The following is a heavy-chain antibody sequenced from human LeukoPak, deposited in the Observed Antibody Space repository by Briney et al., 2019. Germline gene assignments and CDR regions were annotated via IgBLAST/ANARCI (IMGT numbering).Heavy chain of an antibody. Sequence: PSETLSLTCTVSGGSISSSSYYWGWIRQPPGKGLEWIGSIYYSGSTYYNPSLKCRVTISVDTSKNQFSLKLSSVTAADTAVYYCARNPGRQWLVARPFDYWGQGTLVTVSS. D-gene: IGHD6-19*01. J-gene: IGHJ4*02. CDR2: IYYSGST. V-gene: IGHV4-39*01. CDR1: GGSISSSSYY. CDR3: ARNPGRQWLVARPFDY.